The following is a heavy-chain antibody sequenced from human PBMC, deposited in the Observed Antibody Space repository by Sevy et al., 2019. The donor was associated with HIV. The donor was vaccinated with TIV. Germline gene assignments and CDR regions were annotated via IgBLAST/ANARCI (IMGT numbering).Heavy chain of an antibody. CDR1: GFTFGDYA. D-gene: IGHD3-10*01. CDR2: IRSKAYGGTK. V-gene: IGHV3-49*03. CDR3: TRAGTMVRGVIYPYFDY. Sequence: GGSLRLSCTASGFTFGDYAMSWFRQAPGKGLEWVGFIRSKAYGGTKEYAAYVKGRFTITRDDSTSIAYLEMNRLKTEDTAVDYCTRAGTMVRGVIYPYFDYWGQGTLVTVSS. J-gene: IGHJ4*02.